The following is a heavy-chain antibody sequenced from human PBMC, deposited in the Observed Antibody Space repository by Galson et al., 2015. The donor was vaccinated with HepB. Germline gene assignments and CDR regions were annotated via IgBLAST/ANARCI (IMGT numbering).Heavy chain of an antibody. Sequence: SVKVSCKASGYTFTSYGISWVRQAPGQGLEWMGWISAYNGNTNYAQKLQGRVTMTTDTSTSTAYMELRSLRSDDTAVYYCARDRHVAGPPPHYYYGMDVWGQGTTVTVSS. D-gene: IGHD6-19*01. CDR2: ISAYNGNT. V-gene: IGHV1-18*04. CDR1: GYTFTSYG. J-gene: IGHJ6*02. CDR3: ARDRHVAGPPPHYYYGMDV.